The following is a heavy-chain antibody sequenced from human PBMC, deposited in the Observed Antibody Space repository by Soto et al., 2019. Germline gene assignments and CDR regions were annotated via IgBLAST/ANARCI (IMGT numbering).Heavy chain of an antibody. CDR2: ISWNSGSI. CDR1: GFTFDDYA. V-gene: IGHV3-9*01. D-gene: IGHD2-2*01. Sequence: GGSLRLSCAASGFTFDDYAMHWARQAPGKGLEWVSGISWNSGSIGYADSVKGRFTISRDNAKNSLYLQMNSLRAEDTALYYCAKDNWCCSTSCPPYYYYYGMDVWGQGTTVNVS. J-gene: IGHJ6*02. CDR3: AKDNWCCSTSCPPYYYYYGMDV.